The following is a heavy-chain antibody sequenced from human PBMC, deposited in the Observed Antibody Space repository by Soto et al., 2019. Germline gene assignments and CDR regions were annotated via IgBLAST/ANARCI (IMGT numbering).Heavy chain of an antibody. J-gene: IGHJ6*02. CDR2: IYYSGRT. CDR1: VGSISSGDYY. CDR3: ARAGNPRAYYYYGMDV. V-gene: IGHV4-30-4*01. Sequence: QVQLQESGPGLVKPSQTLSLTCTVSVGSISSGDYYWSWIRQPPGRGLEWIGYIYYSGRTYYKPSLKSRVTISVDTSKNQFSLKLSSVTAADTAVYYCARAGNPRAYYYYGMDVWGQGTTVTVSS. D-gene: IGHD6-13*01.